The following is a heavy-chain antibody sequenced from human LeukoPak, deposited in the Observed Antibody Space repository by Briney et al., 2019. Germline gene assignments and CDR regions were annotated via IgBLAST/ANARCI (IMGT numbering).Heavy chain of an antibody. J-gene: IGHJ4*02. CDR1: GASFSSNY. CDR2: MYSGGSA. D-gene: IGHD2-21*02. CDR3: ARGGDCNGFDS. V-gene: IGHV4-4*09. Sequence: SETLSLTCSVSGASFSSNYWSWIRQPPEKGLEWIGHMYSGGSATYNPSLRSRVTISLDTSKNHFSLNLTSVTAADMAVYYCARGGDCNGFDSWGQGTLVTVSS.